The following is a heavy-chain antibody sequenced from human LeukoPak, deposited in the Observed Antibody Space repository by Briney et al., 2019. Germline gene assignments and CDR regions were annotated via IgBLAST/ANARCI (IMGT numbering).Heavy chain of an antibody. V-gene: IGHV1-2*02. J-gene: IGHJ5*02. CDR3: ARWVASPSTGWFDP. CDR1: GYTFTGYY. Sequence: ASVKVSCKASGYTFTGYYIHCVRQAPAQGLEWMAWMNPNNGDTHYAQKFQGRVTVTRDTSISTAYMDLSDLRFDDTAVYYCARWVASPSTGWFDPWGQGTLVTVSS. D-gene: IGHD2-8*02. CDR2: MNPNNGDT.